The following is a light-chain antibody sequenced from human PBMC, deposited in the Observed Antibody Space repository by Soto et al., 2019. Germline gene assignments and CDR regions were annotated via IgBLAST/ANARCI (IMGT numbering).Light chain of an antibody. CDR1: SSDVGAYNY. Sequence: QSALTQPPSAYGSPGQSVTLSCTGTSSDVGAYNYVSWYQLHPGRAPKLTIYEVNKRPSGVPDRFSGSKSGNTASLTVSGLQAEDEADYYCCSYAGNNDLVFGGGTKLTVL. CDR3: CSYAGNNDLV. J-gene: IGLJ3*02. V-gene: IGLV2-8*01. CDR2: EVN.